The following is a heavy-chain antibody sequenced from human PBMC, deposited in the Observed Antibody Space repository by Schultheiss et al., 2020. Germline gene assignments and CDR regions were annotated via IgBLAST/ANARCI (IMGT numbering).Heavy chain of an antibody. CDR2: ISYDGSNK. J-gene: IGHJ6*02. V-gene: IGHV3-30*18. D-gene: IGHD4-17*01. Sequence: GGSLRLSCAASGFTFSSYGMHWVRQAPGKGLEWVAVISYDGSNKYYADSVKGRFTISRDYSKNTLYLQMNSLRAEDTAVYYCAKDLSDYGDYLGMDVWGQGTTVTVSS. CDR1: GFTFSSYG. CDR3: AKDLSDYGDYLGMDV.